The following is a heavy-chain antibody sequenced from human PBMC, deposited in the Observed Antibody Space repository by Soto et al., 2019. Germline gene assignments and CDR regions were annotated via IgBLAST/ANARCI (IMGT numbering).Heavy chain of an antibody. Sequence: SDTLSLTCAVSGGSISISNWWSWIRQPPGKGLEWIGYIYYSGSTNYNPSLKSRVTISVDTSKNQFSLKLSSVTAADTAVYYCARHPTVTEYYFDYWGQGTLVTVSS. CDR3: ARHPTVTEYYFDY. V-gene: IGHV4-59*08. CDR2: IYYSGST. D-gene: IGHD4-17*01. J-gene: IGHJ4*02. CDR1: GGSISISNW.